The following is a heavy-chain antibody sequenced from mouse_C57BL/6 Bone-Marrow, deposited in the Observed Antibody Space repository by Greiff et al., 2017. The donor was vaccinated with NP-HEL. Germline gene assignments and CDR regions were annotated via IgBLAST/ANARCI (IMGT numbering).Heavy chain of an antibody. CDR3: AREGGLRRRTYAMDY. D-gene: IGHD2-4*01. Sequence: EVILVESEGGLVQPGSSMKLSCTASGFTFSDYYMAWVRQVPEKGLEWVANINYDGSSTYYLDSLKRRFIISRDNAKNILFLQMRSLKSEETATYYCAREGGLRRRTYAMDYWGQGTSVTVSS. V-gene: IGHV5-16*01. J-gene: IGHJ4*01. CDR2: INYDGSST. CDR1: GFTFSDYY.